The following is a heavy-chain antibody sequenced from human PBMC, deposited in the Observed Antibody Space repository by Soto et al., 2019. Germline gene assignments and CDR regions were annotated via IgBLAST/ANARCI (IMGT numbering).Heavy chain of an antibody. CDR3: ARGPISSSYDFWSGYGYYYGMDV. J-gene: IGHJ6*02. CDR1: GFTFSSYS. CDR2: ISSSSSYI. V-gene: IGHV3-21*01. Sequence: EVQLVESGGGLVKPGGSLRLSCAASGFTFSSYSMNWVRQDPGKGLEWVSSISSSSSYIYYADSVKGRFTISRDNAKNSLYLQMNILRAEDTAVYYCARGPISSSYDFWSGYGYYYGMDVRGQGTTVTVSS. D-gene: IGHD3-3*01.